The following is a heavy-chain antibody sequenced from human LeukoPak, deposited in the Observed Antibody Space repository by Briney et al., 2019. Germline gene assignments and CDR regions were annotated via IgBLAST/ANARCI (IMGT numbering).Heavy chain of an antibody. CDR1: GFAFSSYW. D-gene: IGHD6-19*01. CDR2: VNSGESDT. Sequence: GGSLRLSCAASGFAFSSYWMHWVRQAPGKGLVWVSHVNSGESDTDYADSVKGRFTISRDTSKNTLYLQMNSLRGEDTAVYYCARNGYTSGWYRNWGQGTLVTVSS. V-gene: IGHV3-74*01. J-gene: IGHJ4*02. CDR3: ARNGYTSGWYRN.